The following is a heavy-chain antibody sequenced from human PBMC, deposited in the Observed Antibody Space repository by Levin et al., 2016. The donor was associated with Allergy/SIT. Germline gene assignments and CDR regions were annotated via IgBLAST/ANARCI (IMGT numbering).Heavy chain of an antibody. D-gene: IGHD6-13*01. CDR2: IYYSGST. V-gene: IGHV4-39*01. CDR1: GGSISSSSYY. J-gene: IGHJ6*02. CDR3: ARGYSSSWYYSYYYYGMDV. Sequence: SETLSLTCTVSGGSISSSSYYWGWIRQPPGKGLEWIGSIYYSGSTYYNPSLKSRVTISVDTSKNQFSLKLSSVTAADTAVYYCARGYSSSWYYSYYYYGMDVWGQGTTVTVSS.